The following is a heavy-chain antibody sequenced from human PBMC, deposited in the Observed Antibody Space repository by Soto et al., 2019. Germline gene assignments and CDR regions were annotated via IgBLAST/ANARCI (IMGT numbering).Heavy chain of an antibody. J-gene: IGHJ4*02. V-gene: IGHV3-23*01. CDR1: GFTFSSYA. D-gene: IGHD3-10*01. CDR2: ISGSSTST. CDR3: AKDPSSGFAMENYFDY. Sequence: EVQLSGSGGGLVQPGGSLRLSCAASGFTFSSYAMSWVRQAPGKGLEWVSAISGSSTSTYYADSVKGRFTISRDNSKTTLYLKLNSMRAEDTAVYYCAKDPSSGFAMENYFDYWGQGTLVTVSS.